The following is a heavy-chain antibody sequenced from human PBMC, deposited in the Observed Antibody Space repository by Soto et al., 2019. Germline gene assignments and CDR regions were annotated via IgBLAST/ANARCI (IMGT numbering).Heavy chain of an antibody. Sequence: SVKVSCKASGGTFSSYTISWVRQAPGQGLEWMGGFIPRSAKSNYAQKFQGRVTITADESTSTAYMELSSLRSEDTAVYYCAREGLVLVPTTVNSDYYYYAMDVWGQGTTVTVSS. J-gene: IGHJ6*02. CDR3: AREGLVLVPTTVNSDYYYYAMDV. CDR2: FIPRSAKS. V-gene: IGHV1-69*13. CDR1: GGTFSSYT. D-gene: IGHD2-2*01.